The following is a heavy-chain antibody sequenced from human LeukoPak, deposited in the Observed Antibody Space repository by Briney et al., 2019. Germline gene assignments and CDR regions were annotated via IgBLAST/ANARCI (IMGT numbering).Heavy chain of an antibody. V-gene: IGHV3-7*04. D-gene: IGHD2-15*01. CDR1: GFTFSNYW. Sequence: GGSLRLSCTASGFTFSNYWMSWARQTPGKLLEWFANIKQDGSEKYYVESVKGRFTISRDNAKNSLYLKMNSLRVEDTAVFYNQRAGYDIVGWFDPWGQGTLVTVSS. J-gene: IGHJ5*02. CDR2: IKQDGSEK. CDR3: QRAGYDIVGWFDP.